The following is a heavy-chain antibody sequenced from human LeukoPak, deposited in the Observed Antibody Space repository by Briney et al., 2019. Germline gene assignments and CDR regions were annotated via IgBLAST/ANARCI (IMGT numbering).Heavy chain of an antibody. CDR1: GYTFTGYY. CDR2: INPNSGGT. D-gene: IGHD1-26*01. J-gene: IGHJ4*02. V-gene: IGHV1-2*02. CDR3: AREWGLNSFDY. Sequence: ASVKVSCKASGYTFTGYYMHWVRQAPGQGLEWMGWINPNSGGTNYAQKFQGRVTMTRDTSISTAYMELSRLRSGDTAVYFCAREWGLNSFDYWGQGTLVTVSS.